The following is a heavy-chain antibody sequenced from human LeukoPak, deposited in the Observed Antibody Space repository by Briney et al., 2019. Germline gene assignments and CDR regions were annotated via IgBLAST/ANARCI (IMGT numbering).Heavy chain of an antibody. CDR2: ISSSSSYI. V-gene: IGHV3-21*01. CDR3: ARDQPHYGSGSYYDY. CDR1: GGSFSGYY. J-gene: IGHJ4*02. D-gene: IGHD3-10*01. Sequence: ETLSLTCAVYGGSFSGYYWSWIRQPPGKGLEWVSSISSSSSYIYYADSVKGRFTISRDNAKNSLYLQMNSLRAEDTAVYYCARDQPHYGSGSYYDYWGQRTLVTVSS.